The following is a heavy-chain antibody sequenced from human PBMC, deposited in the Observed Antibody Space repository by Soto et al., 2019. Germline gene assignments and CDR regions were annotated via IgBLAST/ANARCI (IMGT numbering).Heavy chain of an antibody. CDR2: MYSGGAK. J-gene: IGHJ6*02. D-gene: IGHD3-16*01. V-gene: IGHV3-53*01. Sequence: PXESLRLSCVASGFTVSSNYMSWVRQAPGKGLEWVSIMYSGGAKNYADSVKGRFTISRDNSKNILYLLMSSLRTEDTAVYYCARESGSPDRYYYYYGMDVWGQGTTVTVSS. CDR3: ARESGSPDRYYYYYGMDV. CDR1: GFTVSSNY.